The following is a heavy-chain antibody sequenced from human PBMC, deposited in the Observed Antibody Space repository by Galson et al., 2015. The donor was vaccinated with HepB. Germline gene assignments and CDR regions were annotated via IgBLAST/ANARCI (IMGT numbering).Heavy chain of an antibody. J-gene: IGHJ1*01. D-gene: IGHD3-22*01. Sequence: SVKVSCKASGGTFSSYAISWVRQAPGQGLEWMGGIVPILGIANYAQKFQGRVTIAADKSTSTAYMELSSLRSEDTAVYYCARGLGYYSDFQHWGQGTLVTVSS. CDR1: GGTFSSYA. CDR3: ARGLGYYSDFQH. V-gene: IGHV1-69*10. CDR2: IVPILGIA.